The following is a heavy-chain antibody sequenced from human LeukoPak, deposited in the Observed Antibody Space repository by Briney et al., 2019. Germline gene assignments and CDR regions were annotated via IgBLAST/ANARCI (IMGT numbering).Heavy chain of an antibody. CDR3: SRDLDCTVTTCFDCDDGFDL. V-gene: IGHV3-21*01. Sequence: GGSLRLSCEASGFTFSIYSMNWVRQVPGKGLEWVSSISSQSIYIYYADSVKGRFAISRDNAKKSLYLQMNSLTAEDTAVYFCSRDLDCTVTTCFDCDDGFDLWGQGTMVTVSS. CDR1: GFTFSIYS. D-gene: IGHD2-8*02. J-gene: IGHJ3*01. CDR2: ISSQSIYI.